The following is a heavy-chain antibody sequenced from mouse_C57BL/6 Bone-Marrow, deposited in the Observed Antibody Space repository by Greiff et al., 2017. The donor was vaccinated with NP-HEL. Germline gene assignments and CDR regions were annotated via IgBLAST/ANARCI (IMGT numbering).Heavy chain of an antibody. CDR3: ASYDYYGVAY. V-gene: IGHV2-6*01. Sequence: VQLQQSGPGLVAPSQSLSITCTVSGFSLTSYGVDWVRQSPGKGLEWLGVIWGVGSTNYNSALKSRLSISKDNSKSQVVLKMNSLQTDETAMYYGASYDYYGVAYWGQGTPVTVSA. CDR1: GFSLTSYG. CDR2: IWGVGST. J-gene: IGHJ3*01. D-gene: IGHD1-1*02.